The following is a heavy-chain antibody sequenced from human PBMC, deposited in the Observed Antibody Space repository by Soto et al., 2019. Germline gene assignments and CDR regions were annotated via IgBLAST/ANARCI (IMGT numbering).Heavy chain of an antibody. D-gene: IGHD3-16*01. V-gene: IGHV3-7*01. CDR1: GFTFSSYW. Sequence: GGSLRLSCAASGFTFSSYWMSWVRQAPGKGLEWVDNIKQDGSEKYYMDSVKGRFTISRDNAKNSLYLQMNSLRAEDTAVFFCVRITDSYGWIYDYCGQGTLVTVSS. J-gene: IGHJ4*03. CDR2: IKQDGSEK. CDR3: VRITDSYGWIYDY.